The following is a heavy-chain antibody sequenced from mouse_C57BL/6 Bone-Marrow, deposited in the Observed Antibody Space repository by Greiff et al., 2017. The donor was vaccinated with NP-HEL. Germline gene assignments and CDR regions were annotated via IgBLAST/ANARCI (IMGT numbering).Heavy chain of an antibody. J-gene: IGHJ4*01. CDR3: TRDGYSGNYAMDY. V-gene: IGHV6-6*01. Sequence: EVQGVESGGGLVQPGGSMKLSCAASGFTFRDAWMDWVRQSPEKGLEWVAEIRNKANNHATYYAESVKGRFTISRDDSKSSVYLQMNSLRAEDTGIYYCTRDGYSGNYAMDYWGQGTSVTVSS. CDR2: IRNKANNHAT. D-gene: IGHD2-3*01. CDR1: GFTFRDAW.